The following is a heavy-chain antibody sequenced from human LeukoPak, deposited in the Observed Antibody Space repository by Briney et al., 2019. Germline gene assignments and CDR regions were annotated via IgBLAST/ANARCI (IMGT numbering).Heavy chain of an antibody. Sequence: SETLSLTCTVSGVSISSYYWSWIRQPPGKGLEWIGYIYYSGSTTYNPSLKSRVTMSVDTSKNQFSLKLSSVTAADTAVYYCARGVSFDLWGRGTLLTVSS. CDR2: IYYSGST. V-gene: IGHV4-59*01. CDR3: ARGVSFDL. J-gene: IGHJ2*01. CDR1: GVSISSYY. D-gene: IGHD3-16*01.